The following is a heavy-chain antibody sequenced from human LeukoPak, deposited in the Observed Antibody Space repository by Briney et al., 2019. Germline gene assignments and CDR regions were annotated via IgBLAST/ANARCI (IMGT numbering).Heavy chain of an antibody. J-gene: IGHJ4*02. Sequence: GGSLRLSCAASGFTFSSYSMNWVRQAPGKGLEWVSSISSSGTYVYYADSVKGRFTISRDNAKNTLSLQMNSLRAEDTAVYYCARDRSISAAGDTYWGQGTLVTVSS. CDR1: GFTFSSYS. CDR3: ARDRSISAAGDTY. V-gene: IGHV3-21*01. CDR2: ISSSGTYV. D-gene: IGHD6-13*01.